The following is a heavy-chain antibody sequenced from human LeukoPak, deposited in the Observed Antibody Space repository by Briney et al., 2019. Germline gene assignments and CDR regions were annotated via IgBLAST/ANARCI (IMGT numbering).Heavy chain of an antibody. V-gene: IGHV4-59*08. CDR1: GGSISSYY. J-gene: IGHJ4*02. Sequence: PSETLSLTCTVSGGSISSYYWSWIRQPPGKGLEWIGYISYSGSTNYNPSLKSRVTISVDTSKNQFSLKLSSVTAADTAVYYCASESRYSSSWYPRWGQGTLVTVSS. D-gene: IGHD6-13*01. CDR2: ISYSGST. CDR3: ASESRYSSSWYPR.